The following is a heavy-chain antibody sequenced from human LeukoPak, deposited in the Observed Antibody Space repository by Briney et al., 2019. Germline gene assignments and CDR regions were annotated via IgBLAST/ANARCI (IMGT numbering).Heavy chain of an antibody. J-gene: IGHJ4*02. CDR1: GGSFSGYY. CDR3: ARVRAITIFGVATSAYYFDY. D-gene: IGHD3-3*01. CDR2: INHSGST. Sequence: SETLSLTCAVYGGSFSGYYWSWIRQPPGKGLEWIGEINHSGSTNYNPSLKSRVTISVDTSKNQFSLKLSSVTAADTAVYYCARVRAITIFGVATSAYYFDYWGQGTLVTVSS. V-gene: IGHV4-34*01.